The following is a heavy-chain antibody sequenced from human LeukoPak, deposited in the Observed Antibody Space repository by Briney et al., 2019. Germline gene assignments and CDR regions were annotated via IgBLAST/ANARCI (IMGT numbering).Heavy chain of an antibody. CDR1: GYTFTSYD. J-gene: IGHJ4*02. V-gene: IGHV1-8*01. CDR2: MNPNSGNI. Sequence: ASVKVSCKASGYTFTSYDINWVRQATGQGLEWMGWMNPNSGNIGYAQKFQGRVTMTRNTSISTAYMELSSLRSEDTAVYYCVRDVGGIYYVFGYWGQGTLVTVSS. D-gene: IGHD1-26*01. CDR3: VRDVGGIYYVFGY.